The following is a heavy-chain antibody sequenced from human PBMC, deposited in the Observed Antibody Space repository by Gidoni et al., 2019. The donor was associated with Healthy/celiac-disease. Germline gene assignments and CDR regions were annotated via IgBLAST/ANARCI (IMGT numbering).Heavy chain of an antibody. D-gene: IGHD2-2*01. CDR3: ARGRGYICSSTSCHGWFDP. V-gene: IGHV4-34*01. Sequence: QVQLQQWCAGLLKPSETLSLTCAVYGGSFSGYYWSWIRQPPGKGLEWIGEINHSGSTNYNPSLKSRVTISVDTSKNQFSLKLSSVTAADTAVYYCARGRGYICSSTSCHGWFDPWGQGTLVTVSS. CDR2: INHSGST. CDR1: GGSFSGYY. J-gene: IGHJ5*02.